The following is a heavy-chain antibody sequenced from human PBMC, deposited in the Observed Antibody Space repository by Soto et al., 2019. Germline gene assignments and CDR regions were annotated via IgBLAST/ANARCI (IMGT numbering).Heavy chain of an antibody. CDR2: IYYSGNT. CDR1: GESINTPHYY. V-gene: IGHV4-30-4*01. J-gene: IGHJ5*02. Sequence: QVQLQESGPGLVRPSQTLSLTCTVSGESINTPHYYWSWVRQPPGKGLEWIGYIYYSGNTYYNPSLQSRVIISLDTSKNQFSLKLSSVTAADTAVYYCARGPGNPWGQGTLVTVSS. CDR3: ARGPGNP.